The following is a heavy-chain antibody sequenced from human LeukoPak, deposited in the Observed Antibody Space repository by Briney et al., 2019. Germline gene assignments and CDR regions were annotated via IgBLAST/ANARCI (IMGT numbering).Heavy chain of an antibody. CDR2: IWYDGSNK. J-gene: IGHJ4*02. CDR1: GFTFSSYG. D-gene: IGHD3-10*01. CDR3: ARDPEVRGVINYFDY. V-gene: IGHV3-33*01. Sequence: GRSLRLSCAASGFTFSSYGMHWVRQAPGKGLEWVAVIWYDGSNKYYADSVKGRFTISRDNSKNTLYLQMNSLRAKDTAVYYCARDPEVRGVINYFDYWGQGTLVTVSS.